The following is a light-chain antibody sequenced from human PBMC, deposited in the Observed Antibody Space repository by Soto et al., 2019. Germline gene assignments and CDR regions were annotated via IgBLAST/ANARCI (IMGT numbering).Light chain of an antibody. CDR2: GAS. V-gene: IGKV3-20*01. Sequence: EVVLTQSPVTLSLSPGERATLSCRASQSFRGLLAWYQQKPGQAPRLLIYGASTRATGIPGRFSGSASGTDFALTISRLEPEDFAVYYCQQYGPSPMYTFGQGTNLEIK. J-gene: IGKJ2*01. CDR3: QQYGPSPMYT. CDR1: QSFRGL.